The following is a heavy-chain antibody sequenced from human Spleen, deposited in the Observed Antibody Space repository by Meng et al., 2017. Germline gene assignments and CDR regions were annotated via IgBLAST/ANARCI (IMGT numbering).Heavy chain of an antibody. Sequence: QVPLQPWGAGLLKPSETLSLTCVVSGGSFSDYYWSWIRQPPGKGLEWIGEINHSGSTNYNPSLESRATISVDTSQNNLSLKLSSVTAADSAVYYCARGPTTMAHDFDYWGQGTLVTSPQ. CDR3: ARGPTTMAHDFDY. V-gene: IGHV4-34*01. CDR1: GGSFSDYY. J-gene: IGHJ4*02. D-gene: IGHD4-11*01. CDR2: INHSGST.